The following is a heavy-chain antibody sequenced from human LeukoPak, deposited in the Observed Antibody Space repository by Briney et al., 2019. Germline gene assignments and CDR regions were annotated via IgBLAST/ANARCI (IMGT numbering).Heavy chain of an antibody. CDR1: GFTFSSYA. V-gene: IGHV3-23*01. CDR3: AKDLTIFEGLDY. Sequence: GGSLRLSCAASGFTFSSYAMSWVRQAPGKGLEWVSAISGSGGSTYYADSVKGRFTISRDNSKNTLYLQMNSLRAGDTAVYYCAKDLTIFEGLDYWGQGTLVTVSS. J-gene: IGHJ4*02. CDR2: ISGSGGST. D-gene: IGHD3-3*01.